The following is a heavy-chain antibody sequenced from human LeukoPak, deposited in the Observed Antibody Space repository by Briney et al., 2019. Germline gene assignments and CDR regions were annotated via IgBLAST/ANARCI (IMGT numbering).Heavy chain of an antibody. J-gene: IGHJ4*02. Sequence: SETLSLTCAVSGYSISSGYYWGWIRQPPGKGLEWIGSIYHSGSTYYKPSLKSRITISVDTSKNHFSLKLSSVTAADTAVYYCASSTWFGTRIVFDYWSQGTLVTVSS. D-gene: IGHD3-10*01. CDR1: GYSISSGYY. CDR2: IYHSGST. V-gene: IGHV4-38-2*01. CDR3: ASSTWFGTRIVFDY.